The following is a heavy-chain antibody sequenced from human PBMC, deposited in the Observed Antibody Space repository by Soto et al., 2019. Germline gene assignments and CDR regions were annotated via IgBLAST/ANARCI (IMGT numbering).Heavy chain of an antibody. Sequence: EVQLVESGGGLVQPGRSLRLSCTASGFTFDDYAMHWVRQAPGKGLEWVSGITWYSGKIGYADSVKGRFTISRDNAKNSLYLQMNSLRSEDTALYYCAKDHSDTPYYYYFMDVWGKGTTVTVSS. CDR3: AKDHSDTPYYYYFMDV. CDR2: ITWYSGKI. D-gene: IGHD2-15*01. J-gene: IGHJ6*03. V-gene: IGHV3-9*01. CDR1: GFTFDDYA.